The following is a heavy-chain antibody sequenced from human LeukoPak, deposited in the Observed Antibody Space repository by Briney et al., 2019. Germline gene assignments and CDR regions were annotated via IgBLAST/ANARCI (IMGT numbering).Heavy chain of an antibody. CDR1: GFTFSDYY. CDR2: ISSSNSYT. D-gene: IGHD6-13*01. V-gene: IGHV3-11*06. CDR3: VRTGPDELGY. Sequence: PGGSLRLSCAASGFTFSDYYMSWIRQAPGKGLEWVSYISSSNSYTNYADSVKGRFTISRDNAKNSLYLQMNSLRAEDTAVYYCVRTGPDELGYWGQGTLVTVSS. J-gene: IGHJ4*02.